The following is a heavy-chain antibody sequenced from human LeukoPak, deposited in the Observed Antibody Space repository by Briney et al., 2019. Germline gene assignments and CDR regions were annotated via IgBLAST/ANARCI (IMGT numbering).Heavy chain of an antibody. Sequence: GESLRLSCAASGFTFSSYSMNWVRQAPGKGLEWVSYISSASNTIYYADSVKGRFTISRDNAKNSLYLQMNSLRGEETAMYYCARDGWFGDHNWLDPWGQGTLVTVSS. CDR3: ARDGWFGDHNWLDP. D-gene: IGHD3-10*01. CDR1: GFTFSSYS. J-gene: IGHJ5*02. V-gene: IGHV3-48*01. CDR2: ISSASNTI.